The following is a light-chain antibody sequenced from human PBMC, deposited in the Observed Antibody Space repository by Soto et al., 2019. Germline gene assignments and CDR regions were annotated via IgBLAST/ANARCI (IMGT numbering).Light chain of an antibody. V-gene: IGKV3-20*01. CDR2: GAS. J-gene: IGKJ5*01. CDR1: QSVSSSY. CDR3: QQYGSSLIT. Sequence: EIVLTQSPGTLSLSPWERATLSCRASQSVSSSYLAWYQQKPGQAPRLLIYGASSRATGIPDRFSGSGSGTDFTLTISRLEPEDIAVYYCQQYGSSLITFGQGTRLEIK.